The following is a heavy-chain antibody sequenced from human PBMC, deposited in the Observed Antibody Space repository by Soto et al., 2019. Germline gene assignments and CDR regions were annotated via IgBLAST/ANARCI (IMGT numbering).Heavy chain of an antibody. D-gene: IGHD1-1*01. Sequence: SETLSLTCTVSGGPIRSSSHYWGWIRQSPGTGLEWIGSIDEGGDSYYNPSLKSRVTIFVDTSKNQFSLKLISVTGADSAIYYCAREGGYVDYWGQGTLVTVSS. CDR3: AREGGYVDY. CDR2: IDEGGDS. J-gene: IGHJ4*02. V-gene: IGHV4-39*02. CDR1: GGPIRSSSHY.